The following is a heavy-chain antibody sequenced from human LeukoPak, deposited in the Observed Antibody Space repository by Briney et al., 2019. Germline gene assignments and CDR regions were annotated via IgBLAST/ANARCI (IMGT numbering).Heavy chain of an antibody. J-gene: IGHJ4*02. V-gene: IGHV4-59*01. CDR3: ARMGSSYGPFDY. CDR2: IFYTGST. D-gene: IGHD5-18*01. Sequence: SETLSLTCTVSGGSISSYYWTWIRQPPGKGLEWIGYIFYTGSTNYNPSLKSRVTISVDTSKNHFSLKLSSVTAADTAVYYCARMGSSYGPFDYWGQGILVTVSS. CDR1: GGSISSYY.